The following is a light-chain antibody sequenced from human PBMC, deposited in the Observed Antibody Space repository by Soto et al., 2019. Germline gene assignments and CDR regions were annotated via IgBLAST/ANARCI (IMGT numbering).Light chain of an antibody. V-gene: IGKV1-39*01. J-gene: IGKJ1*01. CDR3: QQSYSTPRT. CDR1: QTIINY. Sequence: DIQMTHSPSSLSASLGDRVTIACRASQTIINYLNWYQQKPGKAPKLLIYAASTLQSGVPSRFSGSGSGTDFTLSIGSLQPEDFATYYCQQSYSTPRTFGQGTKVDIK. CDR2: AAS.